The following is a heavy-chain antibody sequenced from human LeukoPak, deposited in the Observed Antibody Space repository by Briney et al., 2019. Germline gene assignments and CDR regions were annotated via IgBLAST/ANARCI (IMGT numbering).Heavy chain of an antibody. CDR3: ARDYLGGNPDAFDI. V-gene: IGHV4-39*07. CDR2: IYYSGST. J-gene: IGHJ3*02. D-gene: IGHD4-23*01. Sequence: PSETLSLTCTVSGDSISSSSYYWGWIRQPPGKELEWIGSIYYSGSTYYNPSLNSRVTISVDTSKNQFSLKLSSVTAADTAVYYCARDYLGGNPDAFDIWGQGTMVTVSS. CDR1: GDSISSSSYY.